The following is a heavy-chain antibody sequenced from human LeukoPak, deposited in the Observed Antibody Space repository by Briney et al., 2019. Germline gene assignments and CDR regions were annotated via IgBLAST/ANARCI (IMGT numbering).Heavy chain of an antibody. J-gene: IGHJ4*02. CDR3: AKDRAQQLVLDF. CDR1: GFTVSSNY. V-gene: IGHV3-23*01. Sequence: PGGSLRLSCAAFGFTVSSNYMTWVRQAPGKGLEWVSAIIGSGSSTYYADSVKGRFTISRDNSKNTLFLQMNSLRAEDTAVYYCAKDRAQQLVLDFWGQGTLVTVSS. CDR2: IIGSGSST. D-gene: IGHD6-13*01.